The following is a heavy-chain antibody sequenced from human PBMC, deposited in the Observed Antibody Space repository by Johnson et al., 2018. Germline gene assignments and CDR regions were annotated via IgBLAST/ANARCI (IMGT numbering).Heavy chain of an antibody. CDR3: ARYSYGLDP. Sequence: VQLVQSGGGLVQPGRSLRLSCAASGFTFDDYAMHWVRQAPGRGLEWVSAISWNSYTKTYADAVKGRFTISRDNAKNSLYLQMNSLRSEDTAVYYCARYSYGLDPWGQGTLVTVSS. J-gene: IGHJ5*02. CDR2: ISWNSYTK. D-gene: IGHD5-18*01. CDR1: GFTFDDYA. V-gene: IGHV3-9*01.